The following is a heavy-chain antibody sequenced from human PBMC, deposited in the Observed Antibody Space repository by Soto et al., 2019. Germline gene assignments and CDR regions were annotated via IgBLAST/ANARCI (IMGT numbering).Heavy chain of an antibody. CDR2: ISYDGSYK. Sequence: QVQLVESGGGVVQPGRSLRLSCAASGFTFSSYSMHWVRQAPGKGLEWVAVISYDGSYKYYADSVKGRFTISRDNSKNTLYLQMNSLRAEDTAAYYCARGAGIAVTATSFDYWGQGTLVTVSS. D-gene: IGHD6-19*01. J-gene: IGHJ4*02. V-gene: IGHV3-30-3*01. CDR1: GFTFSSYS. CDR3: ARGAGIAVTATSFDY.